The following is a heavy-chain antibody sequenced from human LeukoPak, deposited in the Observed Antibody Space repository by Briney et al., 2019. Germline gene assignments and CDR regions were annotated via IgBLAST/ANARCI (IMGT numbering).Heavy chain of an antibody. V-gene: IGHV4-39*01. CDR2: VYYSGST. CDR1: GGSISSSRFY. Sequence: PSETLSLTCSVSGGSISSSRFYWGWIRQPPGKGLEWIGSVYYSGSTYYNPSLKSRVTISVDTSKNQFSLKLSSVTAADTAVYYCARTYNSPFFDYWGQGTLVTVSS. D-gene: IGHD2/OR15-2a*01. J-gene: IGHJ4*02. CDR3: ARTYNSPFFDY.